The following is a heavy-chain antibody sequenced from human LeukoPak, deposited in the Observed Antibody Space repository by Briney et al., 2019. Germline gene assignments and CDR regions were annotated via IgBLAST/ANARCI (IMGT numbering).Heavy chain of an antibody. CDR1: GYTFTSYD. V-gene: IGHV1-8*01. Sequence: ASVKVSCKASGYTFTSYDINWVRQATGQGLEWMGWMNPNSGNTGYAQKFQGRVTMTRNTSISTAYMELSSLRSEDTAVYYCASSHSSSYYFDYWGQGTLVTVSS. D-gene: IGHD6-6*01. J-gene: IGHJ4*02. CDR3: ASSHSSSYYFDY. CDR2: MNPNSGNT.